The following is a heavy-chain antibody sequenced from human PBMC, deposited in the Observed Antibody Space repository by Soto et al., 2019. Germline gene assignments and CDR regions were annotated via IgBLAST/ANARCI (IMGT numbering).Heavy chain of an antibody. CDR3: ARGRLEWPLLFAY. V-gene: IGHV4-31*03. D-gene: IGHD3-3*01. CDR1: VGSISRGGYY. Sequence: PSETLSLTCSVSVGSISRGGYYWNWTRQHPGKGLEWIGYIYYSGNTYYNPSLKSRFTIPVDTSKNQFSLKLSSVTAADTAVYYCARGRLEWPLLFAYWGQGTLVTVSS. CDR2: IYYSGNT. J-gene: IGHJ4*02.